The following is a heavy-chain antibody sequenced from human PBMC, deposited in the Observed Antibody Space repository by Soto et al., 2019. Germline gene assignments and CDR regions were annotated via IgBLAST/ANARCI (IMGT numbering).Heavy chain of an antibody. J-gene: IGHJ6*03. Sequence: PSETLCLTCAVYGGSFGGYYGSWIRQPPGKVLEWSGEINHSGSTNYNPSLKGRVTISVDTSKNQFSLKLSSVPAADTAVYYCARRGRQWLVRGYYYYMDVWGKGTTVTVSS. CDR1: GGSFGGYY. V-gene: IGHV4-34*01. CDR2: INHSGST. CDR3: ARRGRQWLVRGYYYYMDV. D-gene: IGHD6-19*01.